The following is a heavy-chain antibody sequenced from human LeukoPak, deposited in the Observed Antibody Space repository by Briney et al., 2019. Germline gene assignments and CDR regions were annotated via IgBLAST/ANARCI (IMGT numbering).Heavy chain of an antibody. D-gene: IGHD3-10*01. CDR2: IYYSGST. CDR1: GGSISSSSYY. J-gene: IGHJ4*02. Sequence: SETLSLTCTVSGGSISSSSYYWGWIRQPPGKGLEWIGNIYYSGSTYYNPSLKSRVTISVDTSKSQFSLKLSSVTAADTAVYYCARGGITMVRGVIFSGQKPFDYWGQGTLVTVSS. CDR3: ARGGITMVRGVIFSGQKPFDY. V-gene: IGHV4-39*07.